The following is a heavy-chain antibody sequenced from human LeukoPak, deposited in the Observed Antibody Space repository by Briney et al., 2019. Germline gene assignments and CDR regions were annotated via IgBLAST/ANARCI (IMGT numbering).Heavy chain of an antibody. V-gene: IGHV4-39*01. CDR3: ARLRGYNYYFDY. Sequence: SETLSLTCTVSGGSISSSSYYWGWIRQPPGKGLEWIGSIYYSGSTYYNPSLKSRVTISVDTSKNQFSLKLSSVTAADTAVYYCARLRGYNYYFDYWGQGTLVTVSS. J-gene: IGHJ4*02. D-gene: IGHD5-24*01. CDR1: GGSISSSSYY. CDR2: IYYSGST.